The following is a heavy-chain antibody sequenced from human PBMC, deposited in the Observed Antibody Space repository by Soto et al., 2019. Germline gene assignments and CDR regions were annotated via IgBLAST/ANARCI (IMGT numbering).Heavy chain of an antibody. V-gene: IGHV4-4*02. Sequence: SETLSLTCAVSGGSISSSNWWCWVRQPPGKGLEWIGESYHSGSTNYNPSLKSRVTISVDKSKNQFSLKLSSVTAADTAVYYCARGYCSSTSCYGWFDPWGQGTLVTVSS. J-gene: IGHJ5*02. CDR1: GGSISSSNW. CDR3: ARGYCSSTSCYGWFDP. D-gene: IGHD2-2*01. CDR2: SYHSGST.